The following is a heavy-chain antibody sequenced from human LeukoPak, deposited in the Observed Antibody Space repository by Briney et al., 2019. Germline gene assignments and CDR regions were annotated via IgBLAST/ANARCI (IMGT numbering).Heavy chain of an antibody. D-gene: IGHD4-23*01. CDR2: IYSDGNT. V-gene: IGHV3-53*01. Sequence: GGSLRLSCAASGFTVSSNYMSWVRQAPGKGLAWVSVIYSDGNTYYAESVKGRFTISRDNSKNTLYLQMNSLRAEDTAVYYCARGGGGGNPFDYWGQGTLVTVSS. J-gene: IGHJ4*02. CDR1: GFTVSSNY. CDR3: ARGGGGGNPFDY.